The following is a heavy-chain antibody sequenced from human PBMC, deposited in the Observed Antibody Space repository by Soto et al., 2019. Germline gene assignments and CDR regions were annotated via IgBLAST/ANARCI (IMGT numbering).Heavy chain of an antibody. CDR3: ATAHPRGPDY. J-gene: IGHJ4*02. D-gene: IGHD5-12*01. CDR2: IKSNTDGGTI. CDR1: GFTFSNAW. Sequence: GGYLRLSCAASGFTFSNAWMNWVRQAPGKGLEWVGLIKSNTDGGTIDYPAPVRGRFIISRDDSTNTLYLQMNSLKTEDTAVYYCATAHPRGPDYWGQGTLVTVSA. V-gene: IGHV3-15*01.